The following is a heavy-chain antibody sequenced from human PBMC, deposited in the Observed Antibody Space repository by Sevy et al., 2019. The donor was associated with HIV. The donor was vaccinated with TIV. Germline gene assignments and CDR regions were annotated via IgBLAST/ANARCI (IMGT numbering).Heavy chain of an antibody. CDR3: ARDRDYYDSSGPDLPFDY. Sequence: ASVKVSCKASGYTFTSYGISWVRQAPGQGLEWMGWISAYNGNTNYAQMLQGRVTMTTDTSTSTAYMELRSLRSDDTAVYYCARDRDYYDSSGPDLPFDYWGQGTLVTVSS. CDR1: GYTFTSYG. V-gene: IGHV1-18*01. J-gene: IGHJ4*02. D-gene: IGHD3-22*01. CDR2: ISAYNGNT.